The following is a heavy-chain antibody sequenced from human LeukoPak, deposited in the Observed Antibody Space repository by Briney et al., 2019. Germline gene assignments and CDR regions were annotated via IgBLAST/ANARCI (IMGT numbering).Heavy chain of an antibody. Sequence: GGSLRLSCAASEFTFDNYAMSWVRQAPGKGLEWVSVISGSGYYSYYAASVKGRFTVSRDNSKTTLYLQMNSLRADDTAVYYCAKGGPTGSNYFDFWGQGTLVTVSS. CDR1: EFTFDNYA. D-gene: IGHD1-26*01. CDR2: ISGSGYYS. V-gene: IGHV3-23*01. CDR3: AKGGPTGSNYFDF. J-gene: IGHJ4*02.